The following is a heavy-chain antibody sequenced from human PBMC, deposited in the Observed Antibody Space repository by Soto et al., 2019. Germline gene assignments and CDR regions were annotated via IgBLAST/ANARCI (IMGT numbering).Heavy chain of an antibody. D-gene: IGHD2-15*01. V-gene: IGHV4-59*01. CDR1: GGSLNGFY. CDR3: AKYRRTQAEGYTLDF. J-gene: IGHJ4*02. CDR2: VYYTGST. Sequence: SETLSLTCTISGGSLNGFYWSWIRQPPGKGLEWIGYVYYTGSTTYNPSLESRVNMSVDPSTNQFALELSSVNAADTAIYYCAKYRRTQAEGYTLDFWGQGILVTVSS.